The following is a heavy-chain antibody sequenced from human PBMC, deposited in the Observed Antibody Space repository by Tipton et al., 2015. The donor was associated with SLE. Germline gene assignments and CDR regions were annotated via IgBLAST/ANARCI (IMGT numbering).Heavy chain of an antibody. CDR1: GDSISSRSYH. CDR3: ARHHGSGWLYGLDV. Sequence: LRLSCTVSGDSISSRSYHWGWIRQPPGKGLEWIGSIFYSGSTSYNPSLQSRVTISVDTSKNQFSLKLNSVTAADTAVYYCARHHGSGWLYGLDVWGQGTTVTVSS. V-gene: IGHV4-39*01. J-gene: IGHJ6*02. CDR2: IFYSGST. D-gene: IGHD6-19*01.